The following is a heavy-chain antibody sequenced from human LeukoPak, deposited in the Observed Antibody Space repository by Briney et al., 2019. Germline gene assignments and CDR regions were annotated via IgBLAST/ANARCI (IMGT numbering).Heavy chain of an antibody. J-gene: IGHJ5*02. V-gene: IGHV4-59*01. CDR1: GGSISSYY. Sequence: SETLSLTCTVSGGSISSYYWSWLRQPPGKGLEWIGYIYYSGSTNYNPSLKSRVTISVDTSKNQFSLKLSSVTAADTAVYYCARFHDIVVVPAAIGWFDPWGQGTLVTVSS. CDR2: IYYSGST. D-gene: IGHD2-2*02. CDR3: ARFHDIVVVPAAIGWFDP.